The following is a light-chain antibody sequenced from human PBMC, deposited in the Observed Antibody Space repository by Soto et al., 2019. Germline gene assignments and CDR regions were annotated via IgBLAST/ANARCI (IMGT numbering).Light chain of an antibody. J-gene: IGKJ1*01. CDR3: QQSNRTPWT. CDR2: AAS. Sequence: DIQMTQSPSSLSASVGDRGTITCRASQNINTYLNWYQEKPGTAPKLLICAASSLQSGVPSRFSGSTSGTDFTLTISSLQPEDFATYYCQQSNRTPWTFGQGTKVEIK. V-gene: IGKV1-39*01. CDR1: QNINTY.